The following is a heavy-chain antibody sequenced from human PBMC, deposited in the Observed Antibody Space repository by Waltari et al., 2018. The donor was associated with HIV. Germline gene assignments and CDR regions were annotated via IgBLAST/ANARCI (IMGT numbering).Heavy chain of an antibody. D-gene: IGHD3-10*01. CDR2: ISGSGGDT. J-gene: IGHJ4*02. CDR3: AKVGLSGRWLLRRPFYFDY. V-gene: IGHV3-23*01. Sequence: LLESGGNLVQPGGSLTLSCAASGFTFSSYGMTWVCQAPGKGLEWVSGISGSGGDTLFADSVKGRFTISRDASTVYLSMNRLTAEDTAVYYCAKVGLSGRWLLRRPFYFDYWGQGILVTVSS. CDR1: GFTFSSYG.